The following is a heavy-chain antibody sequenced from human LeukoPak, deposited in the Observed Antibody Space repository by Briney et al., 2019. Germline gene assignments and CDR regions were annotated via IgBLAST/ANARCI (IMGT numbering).Heavy chain of an antibody. CDR2: IYSGGSA. D-gene: IGHD3-16*02. CDR1: GFTVSSNH. Sequence: GGSLRLSCAASGFTVSSNHMSWVRQAPGKGLEWVSVIYSGGSAYYADSVKGRFTISRDNSKNTLYLQMNSLRADGTAVYYCAREDPIVYWGQGTLVTVSS. J-gene: IGHJ4*02. V-gene: IGHV3-66*02. CDR3: AREDPIVY.